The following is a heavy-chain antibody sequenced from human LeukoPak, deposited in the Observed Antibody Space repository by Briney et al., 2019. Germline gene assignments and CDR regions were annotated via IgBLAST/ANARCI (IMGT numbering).Heavy chain of an antibody. V-gene: IGHV4-39*07. Sequence: SETLSLTCTVSGGSISSSSYYWGWIRQPPGKGLEWIGSIYYSGSTYYNLSLKSRVTMSVDTSKNQFSLKLSSVTAADTAVYYCARVAAAASGYYYYYYMDVWGKGTTVTVSS. D-gene: IGHD6-13*01. CDR2: IYYSGST. J-gene: IGHJ6*03. CDR3: ARVAAAASGYYYYYYMDV. CDR1: GGSISSSSYY.